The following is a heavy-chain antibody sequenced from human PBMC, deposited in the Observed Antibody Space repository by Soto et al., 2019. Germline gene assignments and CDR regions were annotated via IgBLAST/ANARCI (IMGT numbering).Heavy chain of an antibody. CDR2: VNNDGRFT. V-gene: IGHV3-74*01. CDR1: GFNISTKW. J-gene: IGHJ4*02. Sequence: EVQLVESGGGLFQPGGSLRLSCAASGFNISTKWMHWVRQTPGKGLVWVSRVNNDGRFTHYADSAKGRFTISRDKTKNTLYLQMDNLRAEDTAVYYCAREGYWSLDYCGLGTLVTVSS. D-gene: IGHD2-15*01. CDR3: AREGYWSLDY.